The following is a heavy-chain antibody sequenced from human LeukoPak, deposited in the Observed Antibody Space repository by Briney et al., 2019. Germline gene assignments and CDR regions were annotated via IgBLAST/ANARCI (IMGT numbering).Heavy chain of an antibody. Sequence: SETLSLTCAVSGVSISSSNSYWGWIRQPPGKGLEWIGSIYYSGNTYYNASLKSRVTISVDTSKNQFSLKVTSVTAADTAVYYCARGGAAMVTLWGQGTLVTVSS. D-gene: IGHD5-18*01. V-gene: IGHV4-39*01. J-gene: IGHJ4*02. CDR2: IYYSGNT. CDR3: ARGGAAMVTL. CDR1: GVSISSSNSY.